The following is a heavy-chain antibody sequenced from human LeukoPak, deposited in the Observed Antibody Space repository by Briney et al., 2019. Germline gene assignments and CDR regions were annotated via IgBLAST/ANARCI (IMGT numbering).Heavy chain of an antibody. V-gene: IGHV3-30*18. CDR2: TSNDGILK. J-gene: IGHJ4*02. CDR1: GFTFNTYG. Sequence: GGSLRLSCAASGFTFNTYGMHWVRQAPGEGLEWVAVTSNDGILKYYADSVKGRFTISRDNSKNTLYLQLNSLRVEDTALYYCAKEYGDFQGFDCWGQGALVTVSS. CDR3: AKEYGDFQGFDC. D-gene: IGHD2-21*02.